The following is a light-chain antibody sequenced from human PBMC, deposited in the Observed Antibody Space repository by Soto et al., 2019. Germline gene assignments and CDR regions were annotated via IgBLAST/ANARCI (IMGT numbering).Light chain of an antibody. J-gene: IGKJ3*01. Sequence: EIVLTQSPATLSLSPGERVTLSCRASQSVSSYLAWYQQKPGQAPGLLIYDASNRATGIPARFSGSGSGTDFTLTISSLEPEDFAVYYCQQRSNWPPTFGPGTKVDIK. CDR2: DAS. CDR3: QQRSNWPPT. V-gene: IGKV3-11*01. CDR1: QSVSSY.